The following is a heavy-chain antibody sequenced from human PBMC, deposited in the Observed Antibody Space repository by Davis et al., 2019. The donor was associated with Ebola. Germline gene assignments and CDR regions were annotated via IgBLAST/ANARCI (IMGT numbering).Heavy chain of an antibody. V-gene: IGHV3-21*01. CDR1: GFTLSSYS. D-gene: IGHD2-2*01. J-gene: IGHJ6*04. CDR2: ISSSSSYI. CDR3: ARDPLYCSSTSCYLGGGLDV. Sequence: GESLKISCAASGFTLSSYSMNWVRQAPGKGLEWVSSISSSSSYIYYADSVKGRFTISRDNAKNSLYLQMNSLRAEDTAVYYCARDPLYCSSTSCYLGGGLDVWGKGTTVTVSS.